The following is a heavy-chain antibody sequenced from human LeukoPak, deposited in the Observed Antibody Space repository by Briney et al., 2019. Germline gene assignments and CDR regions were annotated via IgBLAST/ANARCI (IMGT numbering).Heavy chain of an antibody. CDR3: ASDRGITMVRGVPQPFD. D-gene: IGHD3-10*01. Sequence: ASVKVSCKASGYTFTSYGISWVRQAPGQGLEWMGWISAYNGNTNYAQKLQGRVTMTTDTSTSTAYMELRSLRSDDTAVYYCASDRGITMVRGVPQPFDWGQGTLVTVSS. V-gene: IGHV1-18*04. CDR2: ISAYNGNT. CDR1: GYTFTSYG. J-gene: IGHJ4*02.